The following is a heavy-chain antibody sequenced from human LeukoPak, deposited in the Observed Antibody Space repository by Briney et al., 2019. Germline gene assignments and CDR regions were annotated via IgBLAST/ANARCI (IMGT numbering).Heavy chain of an antibody. V-gene: IGHV3-23*01. Sequence: WGSLRLSCAASGFTFSSHGMTWVRQAPGKGLEWVSAISVSGGSTYYADSVKGRSTISRDNSKNTQYLQMNSLRAEDTAVYYCAKDTGYSSSWGQGTLVTVSS. D-gene: IGHD6-13*01. CDR1: GFTFSSHG. J-gene: IGHJ4*02. CDR2: ISVSGGST. CDR3: AKDTGYSSS.